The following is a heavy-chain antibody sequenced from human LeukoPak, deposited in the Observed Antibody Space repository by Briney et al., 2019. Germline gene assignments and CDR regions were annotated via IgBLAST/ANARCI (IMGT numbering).Heavy chain of an antibody. V-gene: IGHV4-39*01. CDR3: ARHYYDSSGSYPAYFDY. CDR2: IYYSGST. J-gene: IGHJ4*02. Sequence: SETLSLTCTVSGGSISSSSYYWGWIRQPPGKGLEWIGSIYYSGSTYYNPSLKSRVTISVDTSKNQFSLKLTSVTAADTAVYYCARHYYDSSGSYPAYFDYCGQRTLVTVSS. D-gene: IGHD3-22*01. CDR1: GGSISSSSYY.